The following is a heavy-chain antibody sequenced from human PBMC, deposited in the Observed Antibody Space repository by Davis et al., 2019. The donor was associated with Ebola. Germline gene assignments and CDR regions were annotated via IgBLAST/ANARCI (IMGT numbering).Heavy chain of an antibody. CDR1: GGSISSHY. Sequence: MPGGSLRLSCTVSGGSISSHYWSWIRQPPGKGLEWIGYIHYSGTTSKNPSLKSRVTMSVDLSKNQFSLKLTSVTAADTAVYYCATQYSNGWFDPWGQGTLVTVSS. CDR3: ATQYSNGWFDP. CDR2: IHYSGTT. J-gene: IGHJ5*02. D-gene: IGHD2/OR15-2a*01. V-gene: IGHV4-59*11.